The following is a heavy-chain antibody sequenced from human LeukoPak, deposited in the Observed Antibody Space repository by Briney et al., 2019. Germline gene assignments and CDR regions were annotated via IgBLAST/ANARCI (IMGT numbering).Heavy chain of an antibody. J-gene: IGHJ4*02. Sequence: GGSLRLSCAASGFTFSNYEMNWVRQAPGKGLEWVSHVSSTGSTIYYADSVKGRFTISRDNAKNSLYLQMNSLRAEDTAVYYCARKGNQHDYWGQGTLVTVSS. CDR2: VSSTGSTI. CDR1: GFTFSNYE. D-gene: IGHD1-14*01. CDR3: ARKGNQHDY. V-gene: IGHV3-48*03.